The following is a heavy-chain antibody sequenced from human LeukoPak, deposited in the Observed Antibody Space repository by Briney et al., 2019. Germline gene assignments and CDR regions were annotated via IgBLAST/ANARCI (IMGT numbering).Heavy chain of an antibody. V-gene: IGHV3-33*01. CDR2: IWYDGSNK. J-gene: IGHJ4*02. CDR1: GFTFSSYG. D-gene: IGHD3-3*01. Sequence: GGSLRLSCAASGFTFSSYGMHWVRQAPGKGLEWVAVIWYDGSNKYYADSVKGRFTISRDNSKNTLYLQMNSLRAEDTAVYYCARGGYDFWRQRFDYWGQGTLVTVSS. CDR3: ARGGYDFWRQRFDY.